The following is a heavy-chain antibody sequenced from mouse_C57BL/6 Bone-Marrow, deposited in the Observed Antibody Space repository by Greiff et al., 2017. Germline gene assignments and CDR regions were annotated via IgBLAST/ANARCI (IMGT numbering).Heavy chain of an antibody. Sequence: QVQLQQPGAELVKPGASVKLSCKASGYTFTSYWMQWVKQRPGQGLEWIGEIDPSDSYTNYNQKFKGKATLTVDTSSSTAYMQLSILTSEDSAVYYCAGGRYWGQGTTLTVSS. V-gene: IGHV1-50*01. J-gene: IGHJ2*01. CDR2: IDPSDSYT. CDR1: GYTFTSYW. CDR3: AGGRY.